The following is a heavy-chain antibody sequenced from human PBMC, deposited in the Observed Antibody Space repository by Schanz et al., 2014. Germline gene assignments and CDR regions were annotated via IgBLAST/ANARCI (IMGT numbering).Heavy chain of an antibody. V-gene: IGHV3-23*04. D-gene: IGHD3-10*01. CDR1: GFTFSTYA. Sequence: VQMVESGGGVVQPGGSLRLSCAASGFTFSTYAMSWVRQAPGKGLEWVSAISGSGGSTYYADSVKGRFTISRDNSKNTLYLQMNSLRAEDTAVYYCARANYRRKINCDYWGRGTLVAVSS. CDR3: ARANYRRKINCDY. J-gene: IGHJ4*02. CDR2: ISGSGGST.